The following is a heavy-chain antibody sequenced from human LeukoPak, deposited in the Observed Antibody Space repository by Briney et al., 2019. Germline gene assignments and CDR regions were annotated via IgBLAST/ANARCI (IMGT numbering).Heavy chain of an antibody. CDR1: GFTVSSNY. J-gene: IGHJ6*03. CDR3: ACGSTHLYYYYMDV. D-gene: IGHD2-2*01. V-gene: IGHV3-53*01. CDR2: IYSGGST. Sequence: GGSLRLSCAASGFTVSSNYMSWVRQAPGKGLAWVSVIYSGGSTYYADSVKGRFTISRDNSKNTLYLQMNSLRAEDTAVYYCACGSTHLYYYYMDVWGKGTTVTVSS.